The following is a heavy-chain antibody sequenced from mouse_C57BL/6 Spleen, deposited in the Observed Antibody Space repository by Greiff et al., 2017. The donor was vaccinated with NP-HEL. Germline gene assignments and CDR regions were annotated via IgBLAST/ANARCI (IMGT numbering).Heavy chain of an antibody. J-gene: IGHJ4*01. CDR2: ISYDGSN. D-gene: IGHD3-2*02. Sequence: DVQLQESGPGLVKPSQSLSLTCSVTGYSITSGYYWNWIRQFPGNKLEWMGYISYDGSNNYNPSLKNRISITRDTSKNQFFLKLNSVTTEDTATYYCAREWRLRAMDYWGQGTSVTVSS. CDR1: GYSITSGYY. CDR3: AREWRLRAMDY. V-gene: IGHV3-6*01.